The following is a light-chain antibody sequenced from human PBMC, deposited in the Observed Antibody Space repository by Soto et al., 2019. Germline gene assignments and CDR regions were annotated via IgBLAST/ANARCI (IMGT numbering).Light chain of an antibody. CDR1: QSVSGN. CDR2: DAS. J-gene: IGKJ1*01. CDR3: QQHRSYPPET. Sequence: EIVFTQSPATLSLCPGERATLSCRASQSVSGNLAGYQQKPGQAARILIYDASTRATGIPARFSGSGSGTAFTLTISSLEAEEYAVYYCQQHRSYPPETFGQGTKVDIK. V-gene: IGKV3D-11*03.